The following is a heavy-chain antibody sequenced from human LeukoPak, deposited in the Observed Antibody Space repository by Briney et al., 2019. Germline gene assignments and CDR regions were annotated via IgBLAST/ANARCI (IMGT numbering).Heavy chain of an antibody. CDR1: GGSISSSSYY. V-gene: IGHV4-39*01. CDR3: ARRQRGSWCYFDY. CDR2: IHYSGST. Sequence: SETLSLTCTVSGGSISSSSYYWGWIRQPPGKGLEWIGSIHYSGSTYDNPSLKSRVTISVDTSKNQFSLKLSSVTAADTAVYYCARRQRGSWCYFDYWGQGTLVTVSS. J-gene: IGHJ4*02. D-gene: IGHD2-8*02.